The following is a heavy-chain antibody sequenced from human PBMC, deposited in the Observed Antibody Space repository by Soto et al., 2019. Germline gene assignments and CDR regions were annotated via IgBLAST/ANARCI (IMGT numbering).Heavy chain of an antibody. CDR3: ARGSSWYYYYYGMDV. CDR1: GFTFNSCA. J-gene: IGHJ6*02. D-gene: IGHD6-13*01. CDR2: ISYSSGTI. V-gene: IGHV3-48*02. Sequence: PGGSLRLSCAASGFTFNSCAMSWVRQAPGKGLEWVSSISYSSGTIYYTDSVKGRFTISRDNAKNSLYLQMNSLRDEDTAVYYCARGSSWYYYYYGMDVWGQGTTVTVSS.